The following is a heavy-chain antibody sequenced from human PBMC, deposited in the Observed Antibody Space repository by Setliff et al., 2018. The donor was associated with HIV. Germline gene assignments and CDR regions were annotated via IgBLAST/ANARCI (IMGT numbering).Heavy chain of an antibody. J-gene: IGHJ3*02. Sequence: ASVKVSCKASGYTFTGYAISWVRQAPGQGLEWLGWISAYNGDTNYAQKVQGRVSMTIDTSTSTAYMELRSLRSDDMAVYYCTRRGVFDAFDIWGQGTMVTVSS. V-gene: IGHV1-18*03. D-gene: IGHD6-13*01. CDR2: ISAYNGDT. CDR1: GYTFTGYA. CDR3: TRRGVFDAFDI.